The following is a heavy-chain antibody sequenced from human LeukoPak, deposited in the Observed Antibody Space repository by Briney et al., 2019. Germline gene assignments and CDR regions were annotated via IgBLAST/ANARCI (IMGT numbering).Heavy chain of an antibody. CDR3: ARGGYYGSGNDFRFDP. CDR1: GGSISSYY. CDR2: IHYTGST. V-gene: IGHV4-59*01. D-gene: IGHD3-10*01. Sequence: SETLSLTCTVSGGSISSYYWSWIRQSPGKGLECIGYIHYTGSTNYNPSLKSRVTISVETSKNQFSLKLKSVTAADTAVYYCARGGYYGSGNDFRFDPWGQRTMVTVSS. J-gene: IGHJ5*02.